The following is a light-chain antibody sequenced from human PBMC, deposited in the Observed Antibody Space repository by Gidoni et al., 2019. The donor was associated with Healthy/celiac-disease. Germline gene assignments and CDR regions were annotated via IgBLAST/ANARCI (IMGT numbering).Light chain of an antibody. CDR1: QSLLHSNGYNY. J-gene: IGKJ1*01. V-gene: IGKV2-28*01. CDR3: MQALQTSWT. Sequence: DIEMTQSPLSLPVTPGEPASISCRSSQSLLHSNGYNYLDWYLQKPGQSPQLLIYLGSNRASGVPDRFSGSGSGTDFTLKISRLEAEDVGVYYCMQALQTSWTFGQGTKVEIK. CDR2: LGS.